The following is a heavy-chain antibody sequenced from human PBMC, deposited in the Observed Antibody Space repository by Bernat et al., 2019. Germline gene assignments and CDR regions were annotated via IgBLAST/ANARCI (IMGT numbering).Heavy chain of an antibody. CDR1: GFTVSSNY. Sequence: EVQLVETGGGLIQPGGSLRLSCAASGFTVSSNYMSWVRQAPGKGLEWVSVIYSGGGTYYADSVKGRFTISRDNSKNTLYLQMNSLRAEDTAVYYCARDPTDYDILTASMENSAYGMDVWGQGTTVTVSS. V-gene: IGHV3-53*02. J-gene: IGHJ6*02. CDR2: IYSGGGT. D-gene: IGHD3-9*01. CDR3: ARDPTDYDILTASMENSAYGMDV.